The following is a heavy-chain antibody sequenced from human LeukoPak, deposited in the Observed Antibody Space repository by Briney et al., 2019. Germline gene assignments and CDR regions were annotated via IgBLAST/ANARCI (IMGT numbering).Heavy chain of an antibody. V-gene: IGHV3-74*01. CDR3: ARDVGPYGGSPGGD. Sequence: GGSLRLSCEASGFMFNSFWMHWVRQGPGKGLVWVARIKTDGSESSYADFVRGRFIISRDNARNTLFLQMDSLRDDDTAVYFCARDVGPYGGSPGGDRGLGTLVTVSS. CDR1: GFMFNSFW. CDR2: IKTDGSES. J-gene: IGHJ4*02. D-gene: IGHD1-26*01.